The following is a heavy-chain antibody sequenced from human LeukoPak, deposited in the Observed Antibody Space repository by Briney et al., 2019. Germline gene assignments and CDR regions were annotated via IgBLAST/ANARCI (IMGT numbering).Heavy chain of an antibody. J-gene: IGHJ4*02. Sequence: GGSLRLSCAASGFTFSSYSMNWVRQAPGKGLEWVSSISSSSSYIYYADSVKGRFTISRDNAKNSLYLQMNSLRAEDTAVYYCARDPLAYDSSGNPPFVDYWGQGTLVTVSS. CDR2: ISSSSSYI. CDR3: ARDPLAYDSSGNPPFVDY. D-gene: IGHD3-22*01. V-gene: IGHV3-21*01. CDR1: GFTFSSYS.